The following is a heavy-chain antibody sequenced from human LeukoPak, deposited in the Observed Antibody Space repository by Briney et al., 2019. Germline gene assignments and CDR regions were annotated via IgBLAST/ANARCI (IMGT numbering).Heavy chain of an antibody. D-gene: IGHD6-19*01. CDR1: GFTFYTYA. V-gene: IGHV3-23*01. CDR3: VKGPRPDISVAHTLER. CDR2: ISSSGEST. J-gene: IGHJ4*01. Sequence: GGSLILSCAASGFTFYTYAMTWVRQAPGRGREGVSTISSSGESTYDADCVMSRFTTSRDKSQNSLYLRMNSLRAEDTAVYYCVKGPRPDISVAHTLERWGQGTLPTVPS.